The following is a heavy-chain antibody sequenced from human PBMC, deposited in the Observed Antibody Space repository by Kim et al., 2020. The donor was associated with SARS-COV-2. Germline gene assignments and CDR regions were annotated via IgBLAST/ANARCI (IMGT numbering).Heavy chain of an antibody. V-gene: IGHV3-30*04. CDR2: ISYDGSNK. CDR1: GFTFSSYA. Sequence: GGSLRLSCAASGFTFSSYAMHWVRQAPGKGLEWVAVISYDGSNKYYADSVKGRFTISRDNSKNTLYLQMNSLRAEDTAVYYCAGDDSSGYHYSFDYWGQG. J-gene: IGHJ4*02. D-gene: IGHD3-22*01. CDR3: AGDDSSGYHYSFDY.